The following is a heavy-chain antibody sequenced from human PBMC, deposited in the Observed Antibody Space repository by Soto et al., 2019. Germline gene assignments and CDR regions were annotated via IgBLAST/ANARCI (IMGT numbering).Heavy chain of an antibody. D-gene: IGHD1-26*01. CDR2: ITLDGSNT. Sequence: GGSLRLSCAASGFTFSSYGMHWVRQAPGKGPEWVAVITLDGSNTYYTDSVKGRFTISRDNSKNTVFLQMNSLRAEDTAVYYCATGFRTSGNYFDYWGLGTLVTVSS. V-gene: IGHV3-30*03. J-gene: IGHJ4*02. CDR1: GFTFSSYG. CDR3: ATGFRTSGNYFDY.